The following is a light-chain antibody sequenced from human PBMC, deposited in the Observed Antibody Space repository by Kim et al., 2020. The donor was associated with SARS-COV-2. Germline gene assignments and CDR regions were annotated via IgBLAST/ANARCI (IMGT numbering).Light chain of an antibody. V-gene: IGKV3-11*01. CDR2: DAS. J-gene: IGKJ4*01. CDR3: QQHSNWPPT. Sequence: EIVLTQSPATLSLSPGERATLSCRASQSVSSYLAWYQQKPGQAPRLLIYDASNRATGIPARFSGSGSGTDFTLTISSLEPEDFAVYYCQQHSNWPPTFGGGTQVDIK. CDR1: QSVSSY.